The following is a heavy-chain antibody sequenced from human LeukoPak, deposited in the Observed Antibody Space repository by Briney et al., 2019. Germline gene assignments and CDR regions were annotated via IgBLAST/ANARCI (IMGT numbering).Heavy chain of an antibody. CDR1: GGTFSSYT. J-gene: IGHJ6*03. Sequence: SVKVSCKASGGTFSSYTISWVRQAPGQGLEWMGRIIPILGIANYAQKFQGRVTITADKSTSTAYMELSSLRSEDTAVYYCARTPDYYYYYMDVWGKGTTVTVSS. CDR2: IIPILGIA. V-gene: IGHV1-69*02. CDR3: ARTPDYYYYYMDV.